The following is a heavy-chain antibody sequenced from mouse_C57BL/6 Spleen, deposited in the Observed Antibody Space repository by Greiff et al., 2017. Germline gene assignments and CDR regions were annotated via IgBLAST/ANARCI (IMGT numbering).Heavy chain of an antibody. CDR2: INPSNGGT. CDR3: ARSGPYDYDGLWFAY. V-gene: IGHV1-53*01. CDR1: GYTFTSYW. D-gene: IGHD2-4*01. Sequence: QVHVKQPGTELVKPGASVKLSCKASGYTFTSYWMHWVKQRPGQGLEWIGNINPSNGGTNYNEKFKSKATLTVDKSSSTAYMQLSSLTSEDSAVYYCARSGPYDYDGLWFAYWGQGTLVTVSA. J-gene: IGHJ3*01.